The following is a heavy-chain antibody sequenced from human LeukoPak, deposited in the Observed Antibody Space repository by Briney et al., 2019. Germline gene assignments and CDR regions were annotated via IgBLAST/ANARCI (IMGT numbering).Heavy chain of an antibody. J-gene: IGHJ6*03. CDR3: AKGLYCTSTSCYMGNYYYYYMDV. Sequence: GGSLRLSCAASGITFNKYAMSWVRQAPGKGLEWVAVVWHDGNNKYYADSVRGRFTISRDNSKKTLYLQMNSLRAEDTAVYYCAKGLYCTSTSCYMGNYYYYYMDVWGKGTTVTVSS. D-gene: IGHD2-2*01. CDR2: VWHDGNNK. V-gene: IGHV3-33*06. CDR1: GITFNKYA.